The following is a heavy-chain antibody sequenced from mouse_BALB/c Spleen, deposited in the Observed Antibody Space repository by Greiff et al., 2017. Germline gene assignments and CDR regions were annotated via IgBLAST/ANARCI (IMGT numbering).Heavy chain of an antibody. CDR2: IDPANGNT. CDR1: GFNIKDTY. V-gene: IGHV14-3*02. J-gene: IGHJ3*01. D-gene: IGHD3-1*01. Sequence: VQLQQSGAELVKPGASVKLSCTASGFNIKDTYMHWVKQRPEQGLEWIGRIDPANGNTKYDPKFQGKATITADTSSNTAYLQLSSLTSEDTAVYYCARHSSGTWFAYWGQGTLVTVSA. CDR3: ARHSSGTWFAY.